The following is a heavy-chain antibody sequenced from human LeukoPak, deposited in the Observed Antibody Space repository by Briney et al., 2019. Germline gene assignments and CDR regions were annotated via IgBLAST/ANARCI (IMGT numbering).Heavy chain of an antibody. CDR3: AAPYCSSTSCYRDAFDI. CDR1: GFTFTSSA. D-gene: IGHD2-2*01. V-gene: IGHV1-58*01. J-gene: IGHJ3*02. CDR2: IVVGSGNT. Sequence: GASVKVSCKASGFTFTSSAVQWVRQARGQRLEWIGWIVVGSGNTNYAQKFQERVTITRDMSTSTAYMELSSLRSEDTAVYHCAAPYCSSTSCYRDAFDIWGQGTMVTVSS.